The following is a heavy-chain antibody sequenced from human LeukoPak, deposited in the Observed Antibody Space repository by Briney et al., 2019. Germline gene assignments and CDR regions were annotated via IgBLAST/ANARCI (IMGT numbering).Heavy chain of an antibody. Sequence: SETLSLTCTVSGDIVINDKYYWGWIRRPPGKGLEWIGSIYYSGSTYYNPSLNSRVTISVDTSKNQFSLKLSSVTAADTAVYYCARLGWWDSWGQGTLVTVSS. J-gene: IGHJ4*02. CDR1: GDIVINDKYY. V-gene: IGHV4-39*01. CDR2: IYYSGST. D-gene: IGHD2-15*01. CDR3: ARLGWWDS.